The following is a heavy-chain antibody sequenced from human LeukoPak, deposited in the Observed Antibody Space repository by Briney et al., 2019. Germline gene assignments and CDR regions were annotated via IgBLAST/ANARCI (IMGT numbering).Heavy chain of an antibody. J-gene: IGHJ4*02. CDR2: INPSGGST. CDR3: ARADTRWIQLQAFDY. CDR1: EYTFTGYY. D-gene: IGHD5-18*01. Sequence: ASVKVSCKASEYTFTGYYMHWVRQAPGQGLEWMGIINPSGGSTSYAQKFQGRVTMTRDMSTSTVYMELSSLRSEDTAVYYCARADTRWIQLQAFDYWGQGALVTVSS. V-gene: IGHV1-46*01.